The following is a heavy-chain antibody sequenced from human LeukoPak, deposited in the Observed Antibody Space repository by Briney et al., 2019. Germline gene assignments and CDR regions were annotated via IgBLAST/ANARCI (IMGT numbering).Heavy chain of an antibody. CDR3: ASSVKRDDPFDY. J-gene: IGHJ4*02. CDR2: MNAESGHT. Sequence: ASVKVSCKASGYTFTSYHIDWVRQAPGQGPEWMGWMNAESGHTGYAQNLEGRVSMTRDTSTNTAYMELRSLRSEDTAVYFCASSVKRDDPFDYWGQGTLVTVSS. V-gene: IGHV1-8*01. D-gene: IGHD5-24*01. CDR1: GYTFTSYH.